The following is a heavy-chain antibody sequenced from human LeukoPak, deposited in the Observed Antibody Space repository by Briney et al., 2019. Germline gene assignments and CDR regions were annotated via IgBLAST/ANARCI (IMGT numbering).Heavy chain of an antibody. V-gene: IGHV3-7*01. D-gene: IGHD1-26*01. Sequence: PGGSLRLSCAASGFAFGTYWMTWVRQAPGKGLEWVANIKIDGTEKRYADSVKGRFTISRDNAKNSLYLQMSSLRAEDTAVYYCARRVVGGTDYFDYWGQGTQVTVSS. CDR2: IKIDGTEK. CDR1: GFAFGTYW. CDR3: ARRVVGGTDYFDY. J-gene: IGHJ4*02.